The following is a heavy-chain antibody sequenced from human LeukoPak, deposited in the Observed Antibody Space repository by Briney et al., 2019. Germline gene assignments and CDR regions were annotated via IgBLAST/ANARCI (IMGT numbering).Heavy chain of an antibody. D-gene: IGHD3-9*01. Sequence: GGSLRLSCAASGFTFSSYSMNWVRQAPGKGLEWVSYISSSSSTIYYADSVKGRFTISRGNAKNSLYLQMNSLRAEDTAVYYCASGGYDILTGYPPGYYYYGMDVWGQGTTVTVSS. J-gene: IGHJ6*02. CDR1: GFTFSSYS. CDR2: ISSSSSTI. CDR3: ASGGYDILTGYPPGYYYYGMDV. V-gene: IGHV3-48*01.